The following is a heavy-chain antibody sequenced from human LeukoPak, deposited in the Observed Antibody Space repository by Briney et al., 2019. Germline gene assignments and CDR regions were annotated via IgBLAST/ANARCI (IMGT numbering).Heavy chain of an antibody. Sequence: PGGSLRLSCAASGFTFSDYYMSWIRQAPGKGLEWVSYISSSGSTIYYADSVKGRFTISRDNSKNTLYLQINRLRAEDTAVYYCAPLDTPADYWGQGTLVTVSS. V-gene: IGHV3-11*04. CDR2: ISSSGSTI. J-gene: IGHJ4*02. CDR3: APLDTPADY. D-gene: IGHD3/OR15-3a*01. CDR1: GFTFSDYY.